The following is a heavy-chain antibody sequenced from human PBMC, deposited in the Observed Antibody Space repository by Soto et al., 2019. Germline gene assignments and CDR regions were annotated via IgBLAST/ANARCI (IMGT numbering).Heavy chain of an antibody. Sequence: LXLSCAASVFTFSDYYMSWIRQAPGKGLEWVSYISSSSSYTNYADSVKGRFTISRDNAKNSLYLQMNSLRAEDTAVYYCASEVSGSSGWTYWGQGTLVTVSS. V-gene: IGHV3-11*06. CDR2: ISSSSSYT. CDR1: VFTFSDYY. CDR3: ASEVSGSSGWTY. D-gene: IGHD6-19*01. J-gene: IGHJ4*02.